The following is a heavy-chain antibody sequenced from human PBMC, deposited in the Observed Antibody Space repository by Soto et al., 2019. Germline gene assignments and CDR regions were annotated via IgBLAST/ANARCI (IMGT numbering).Heavy chain of an antibody. CDR3: AREVLGFGEFLPHHDPFAS. Sequence: PGGSLRLSCAASGFTFSDYYMSWIRQAPGKGLEWVSYISSSGSTIYYADSVKGRFTISRDNAKNSLYLQMNSLRAEDTAVYYCAREVLGFGEFLPHHDPFASRAQRTIVTVSS. CDR1: GFTFSDYY. CDR2: ISSSGSTI. D-gene: IGHD3-10*01. V-gene: IGHV3-11*01. J-gene: IGHJ3*01.